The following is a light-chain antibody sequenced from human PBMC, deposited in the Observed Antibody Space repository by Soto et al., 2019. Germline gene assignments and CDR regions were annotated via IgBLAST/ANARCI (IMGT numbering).Light chain of an antibody. CDR1: QSITSH. CDR3: QQYNTWPPYT. Sequence: EIVMTQSPATLSVSLGERATLSCRASQSITSHLAWYQQKPGQTPRLLIYDASTRATGIPARFSASGSGTEFTLTISSVLSEDFAVYYCQQYNTWPPYTFGQGTQLDMK. CDR2: DAS. J-gene: IGKJ2*01. V-gene: IGKV3-15*01.